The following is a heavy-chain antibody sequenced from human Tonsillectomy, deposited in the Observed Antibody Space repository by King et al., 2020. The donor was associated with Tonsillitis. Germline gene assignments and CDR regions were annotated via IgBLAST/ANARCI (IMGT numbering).Heavy chain of an antibody. J-gene: IGHJ6*02. CDR1: GYTFTSYG. V-gene: IGHV1-18*01. CDR3: ARDRNIAAPNYYYYYGMDV. CDR2: ISAYNGDT. D-gene: IGHD6-6*01. Sequence: QLVQSGAEVKKPGASVKVSCKASGYTFTSYGISWVRQAPGQGLEWMGWISAYNGDTNYAQKLQGRVTMTTDTSTNTAYMELRSLRSDDTAVYFCARDRNIAAPNYYYYYGMDVWGHGTTFTVSS.